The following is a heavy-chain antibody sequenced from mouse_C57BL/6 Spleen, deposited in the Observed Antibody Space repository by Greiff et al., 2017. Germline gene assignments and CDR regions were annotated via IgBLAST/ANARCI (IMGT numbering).Heavy chain of an antibody. CDR2: T. D-gene: IGHD3-1*01. J-gene: IGHJ2*01. Sequence: TDYNAAFISRLSISKDNSKSQVFFKMNSLQADDTAIYYCARKGGLGYYFDCWGQGTTLTVSS. CDR3: ARKGGLGYYFDC. V-gene: IGHV2-2*01.